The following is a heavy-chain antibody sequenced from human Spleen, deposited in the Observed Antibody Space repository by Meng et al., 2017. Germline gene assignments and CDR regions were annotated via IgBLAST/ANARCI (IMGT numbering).Heavy chain of an antibody. Sequence: GESLKISCSASGFTLSYAWMSWVRQAPGKGLEWVGRIKSKTDGGTTEYPAPLKGRFSISRDDYKNTLFLQMNSLKAEDTAVYYCTTALIYNYDSSGYFDYWGQGTLVTVSS. J-gene: IGHJ4*02. D-gene: IGHD3-22*01. V-gene: IGHV3-15*01. CDR3: TTALIYNYDSSGYFDY. CDR1: GFTLSYAW. CDR2: IKSKTDGGTT.